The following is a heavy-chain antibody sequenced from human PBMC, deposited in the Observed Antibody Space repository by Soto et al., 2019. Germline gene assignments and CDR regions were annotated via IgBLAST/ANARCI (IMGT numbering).Heavy chain of an antibody. J-gene: IGHJ4*02. CDR3: ARDGVGTIDFDY. D-gene: IGHD3-3*01. CDR1: GYTFTSYD. V-gene: IGHV1-8*01. Sequence: GASVQVSCKASGYTFTSYDINWVRQATGQGLEWMGWMNPNSGNTGYAQKFQGRVTMTRNTSISTAYMELSSLRSEDTAVYYCARDGVGTIDFDYWGQGTLVTVSS. CDR2: MNPNSGNT.